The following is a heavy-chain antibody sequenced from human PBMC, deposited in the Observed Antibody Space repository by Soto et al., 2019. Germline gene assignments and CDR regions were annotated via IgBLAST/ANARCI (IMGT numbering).Heavy chain of an antibody. CDR2: VLSNDEK. Sequence: QVTLKESGPVLVKPTETLTLTCTVSGFSLNNGRLGVSWIRQPPGKALEWLAHVLSNDEKSYSTSLKSRLTISKDTSKSQVVLTMTNMDPVDTATYYCARIHYSTSFGQRDAFDIWGQGTMVTVSS. D-gene: IGHD6-6*01. CDR1: GFSLNNGRLG. V-gene: IGHV2-26*01. J-gene: IGHJ3*02. CDR3: ARIHYSTSFGQRDAFDI.